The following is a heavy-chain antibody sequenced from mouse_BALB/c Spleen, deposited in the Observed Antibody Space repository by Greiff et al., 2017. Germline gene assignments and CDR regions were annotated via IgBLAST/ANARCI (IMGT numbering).Heavy chain of an antibody. CDR3: TRSQDYYAMDY. J-gene: IGHJ4*01. Sequence: QVQLKQPGAELVKPGASVKLSCKASGYTFTSYYMYWVKQRPGQGLEWIGGINPSNGGTNFNEKFKSKATLTVDKSSSTAYMQLSSLTSEDSAVYYCTRSQDYYAMDYWGQGTSVTVSS. CDR2: INPSNGGT. CDR1: GYTFTSYY. V-gene: IGHV1S81*02.